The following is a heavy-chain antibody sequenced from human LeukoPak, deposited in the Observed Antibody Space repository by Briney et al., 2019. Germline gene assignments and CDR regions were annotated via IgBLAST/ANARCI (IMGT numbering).Heavy chain of an antibody. D-gene: IGHD6-19*01. Sequence: ASVKVSCKASGYTFTSYGISWVRQAPEQGLEWMGWISAYNGNTNYAQKLQGRVTMTTDTSTSTAYMELRSLRSDDTAVYYCARDPNSKAIAWFIAVALPLDYWGQGTLVTVSS. CDR2: ISAYNGNT. CDR3: ARDPNSKAIAWFIAVALPLDY. V-gene: IGHV1-18*01. CDR1: GYTFTSYG. J-gene: IGHJ4*02.